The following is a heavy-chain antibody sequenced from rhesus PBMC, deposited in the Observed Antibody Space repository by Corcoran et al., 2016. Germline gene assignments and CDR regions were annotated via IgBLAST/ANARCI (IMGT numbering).Heavy chain of an antibody. CDR2: IKGGGGST. CDR1: GFTFHLYG. J-gene: IGHJ4*01. D-gene: IGHD6-31*01. CDR3: AKAYSSGPPFDY. V-gene: IGHV3S5*01. Sequence: EVQLVETGGGLVQPGGSLTLSCAASGFTFHLYGMNWVPQAPGMGLQLVSAIKGGGGSTYYADSVKGRFTMSRDNSKNTLSLQMNGLRAEDTAVYFCAKAYSSGPPFDYWGQGVLVTVSS.